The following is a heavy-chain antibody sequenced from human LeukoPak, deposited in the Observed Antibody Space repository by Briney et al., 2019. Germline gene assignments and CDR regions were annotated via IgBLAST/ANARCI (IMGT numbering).Heavy chain of an antibody. CDR1: GFSVSGNY. Sequence: GGSLRLSCAASGFSVSGNYMSWVRQAPGKGREWVSALYSGGYTHYADSVKGRFTISRDNSKNTLYLQMYSLRAEDTAVYYCARWSCSTGSCGERVQYNWFDSWGQGTLVTVSS. D-gene: IGHD2-15*01. V-gene: IGHV3-66*01. J-gene: IGHJ5*01. CDR2: LYSGGYT. CDR3: ARWSCSTGSCGERVQYNWFDS.